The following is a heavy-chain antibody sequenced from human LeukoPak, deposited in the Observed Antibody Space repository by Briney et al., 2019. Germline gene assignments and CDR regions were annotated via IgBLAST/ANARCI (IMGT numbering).Heavy chain of an antibody. CDR3: ARDRGLYSSSRYGAFDI. CDR2: ISYDGSNK. V-gene: IGHV3-30-3*01. D-gene: IGHD6-13*01. CDR1: GFTFSSYA. Sequence: PGGSLRLSCAASGFTFSSYAMHWVRQAPGKGLEWVAVISYDGSNKYYADSVKGRFTISRDNSKNTLYLQMNSLRAEDTAVYYCARDRGLYSSSRYGAFDIWGQGTMVTVSS. J-gene: IGHJ3*02.